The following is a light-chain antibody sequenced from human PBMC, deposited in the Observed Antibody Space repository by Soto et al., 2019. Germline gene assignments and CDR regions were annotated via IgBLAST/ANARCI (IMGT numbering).Light chain of an antibody. V-gene: IGKV1-9*01. CDR2: AAA. J-gene: IGKJ1*01. CDR1: QGISGY. Sequence: DIPLTQSPSFLSASVGDRVTITCRASQGISGYLAWYQQKPGNAPKLLIYAAATLQSGVPSRFSGSGSGTDFTLTISSLQSEDFATYFCQQFNSFPRTFGQGTKVEIK. CDR3: QQFNSFPRT.